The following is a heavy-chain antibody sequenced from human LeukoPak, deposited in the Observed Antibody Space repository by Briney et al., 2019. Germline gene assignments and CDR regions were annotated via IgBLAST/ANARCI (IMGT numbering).Heavy chain of an antibody. CDR1: GGPISNYN. J-gene: IGHJ3*02. CDR2: TYKSGNT. D-gene: IGHD3-22*01. V-gene: IGHV4-4*09. Sequence: SETLSLTCTVSGGPISNYNWSWIRQPPGKGLEWIGYTYKSGNTNFNPSLKSRVTISVDTSKNQFSLRLSSVTAADTAVYYCATTTYYYDSDVYHNKAFDIWGLGKMVTVFS. CDR3: ATTTYYYDSDVYHNKAFDI.